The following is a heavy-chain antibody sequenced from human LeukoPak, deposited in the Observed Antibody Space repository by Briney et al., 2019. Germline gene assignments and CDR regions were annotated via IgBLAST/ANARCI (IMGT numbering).Heavy chain of an antibody. D-gene: IGHD3-22*01. J-gene: IGHJ3*01. CDR1: GDSVRSDAYY. CDR2: VYYSGRT. Sequence: PSETLSLSCSVSGDSVRSDAYYWDWIRQPPGKGLEWIGFVYYSGRTNYNASLKSRVTMSVDTSKNQFSLMLRSVTVADTAVYYCVRETTTEYYDSSGYYRQTEVFDAWGQGTMVTVSS. V-gene: IGHV4-61*08. CDR3: VRETTTEYYDSSGYYRQTEVFDA.